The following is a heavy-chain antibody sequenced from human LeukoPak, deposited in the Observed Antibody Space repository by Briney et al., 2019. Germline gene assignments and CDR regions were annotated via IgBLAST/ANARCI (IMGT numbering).Heavy chain of an antibody. V-gene: IGHV3-21*01. J-gene: IGHJ4*02. Sequence: GGSLRLSCAASGFILSDYNMNWVRQAPGMGLEWVSFITISGTYITYADSVKGRFTISRDNAKNSLYLQMNSLRAEDTAVYYCARDLSATARAYDYWGQGTLVTVSS. CDR1: GFILSDYN. D-gene: IGHD2-15*01. CDR2: ITISGTYI. CDR3: ARDLSATARAYDY.